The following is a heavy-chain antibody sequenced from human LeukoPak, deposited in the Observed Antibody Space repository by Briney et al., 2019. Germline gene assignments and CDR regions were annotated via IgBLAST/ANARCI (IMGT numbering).Heavy chain of an antibody. CDR3: AKEEGSSSAKDY. CDR1: GYTFTSYY. CDR2: INPSGGST. Sequence: VASVKVSRKASGYTFTSYYMHWVRQAPGQGLEWMGIINPSGGSTSYAQKFQGRVTMTRDMSTSTVYMELSSLRSEDTAVYYCAKEEGSSSAKDYWGQGTLVTVSS. V-gene: IGHV1-46*01. D-gene: IGHD6-6*01. J-gene: IGHJ4*02.